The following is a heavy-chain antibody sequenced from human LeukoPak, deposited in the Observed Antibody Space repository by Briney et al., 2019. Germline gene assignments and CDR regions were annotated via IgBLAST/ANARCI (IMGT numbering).Heavy chain of an antibody. D-gene: IGHD2-2*01. CDR3: ARRGYCSSTSCNADFAY. CDR1: GYTFTSYY. Sequence: GASVKVSCKASGYTFTSYYMHWVRQAPGQGLEWVGIINPSGGSTSYAHKFQGRVTMTRDTSTSTVYMELSSLRSEDTAVYYCARRGYCSSTSCNADFAYWGQGTLVTVSS. J-gene: IGHJ4*02. CDR2: INPSGGST. V-gene: IGHV1-46*01.